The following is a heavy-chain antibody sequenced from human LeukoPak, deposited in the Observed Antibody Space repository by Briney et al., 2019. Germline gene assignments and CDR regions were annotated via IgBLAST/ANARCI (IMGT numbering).Heavy chain of an antibody. CDR1: GGSFSSGGYS. Sequence: SETLSLTCTVSGGSFSSGGYSWSWIRQHPGKGLEWIGYIYYSGSTYYNPSLKSRVTISVDRSKNQLSLKLSSVTAADTAVYYCASSGRYDGPFFDYWGQRTLVTVSS. D-gene: IGHD1-26*01. CDR3: ASSGRYDGPFFDY. J-gene: IGHJ4*02. V-gene: IGHV4-31*03. CDR2: IYYSGST.